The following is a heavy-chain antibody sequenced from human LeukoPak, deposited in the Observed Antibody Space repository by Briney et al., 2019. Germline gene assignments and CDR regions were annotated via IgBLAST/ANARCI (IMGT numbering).Heavy chain of an antibody. CDR1: GGSISSSSYY. Sequence: SETLSLTCTVSGGSISSSSYYWGWIRQPPGKGLEWIGSIYYSGSTYYNPSLKSRVTISVDTSKNQFSLKLSSVTAADTAVYYCAGFVDTAMVPIDYWGQGTLVTVSS. J-gene: IGHJ4*02. V-gene: IGHV4-39*01. CDR3: AGFVDTAMVPIDY. CDR2: IYYSGST. D-gene: IGHD5-18*01.